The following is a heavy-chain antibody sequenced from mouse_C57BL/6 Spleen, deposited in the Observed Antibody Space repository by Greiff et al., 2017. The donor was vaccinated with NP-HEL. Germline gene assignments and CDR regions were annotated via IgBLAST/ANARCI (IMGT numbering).Heavy chain of an antibody. CDR2: ISYDGSN. CDR1: GYSITSGYY. CDR3: AREGYYGNPGDY. J-gene: IGHJ2*01. D-gene: IGHD2-1*01. Sequence: EVKLQESGPGLVKPSQSLSLTCSVTGYSITSGYYWNWIRQFPGNKLEWMGYISYDGSNNYNPSLKNRISITRDTSKNQFFLKLNSVTTEDTATYYCAREGYYGNPGDYWGQGTTLTVSS. V-gene: IGHV3-6*01.